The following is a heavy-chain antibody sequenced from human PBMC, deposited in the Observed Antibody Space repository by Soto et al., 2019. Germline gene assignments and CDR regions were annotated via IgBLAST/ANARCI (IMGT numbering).Heavy chain of an antibody. Sequence: SVKVSCKASGGTFSSYAISWVRQAPGQGLEWMGGIIPIFGTANYAQKFQGRVTITADESTSTAYMELSSLRSEDTAVYYCARDRKAVAGDYYYYGMDVWGQGTTVTGSS. V-gene: IGHV1-69*13. J-gene: IGHJ6*02. CDR2: IIPIFGTA. CDR1: GGTFSSYA. CDR3: ARDRKAVAGDYYYYGMDV. D-gene: IGHD6-19*01.